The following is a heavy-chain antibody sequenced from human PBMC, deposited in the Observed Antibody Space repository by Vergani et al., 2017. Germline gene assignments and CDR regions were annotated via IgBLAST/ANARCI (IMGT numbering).Heavy chain of an antibody. CDR3: AKDEAHTYSSSWYLQGGGQYNWFDP. Sequence: EVQLVESGGGLVQPGGSLRLSCAASGFTFSSYSMNWVRQAPGKGLEWVSYISSSSSTIYYADSVKGRFTISRDNAKNSLYLQMNSLRDEDTAVYYCAKDEAHTYSSSWYLQGGGQYNWFDPWGQGTLVTVSS. CDR1: GFTFSSYS. V-gene: IGHV3-48*02. J-gene: IGHJ5*02. D-gene: IGHD6-13*01. CDR2: ISSSSSTI.